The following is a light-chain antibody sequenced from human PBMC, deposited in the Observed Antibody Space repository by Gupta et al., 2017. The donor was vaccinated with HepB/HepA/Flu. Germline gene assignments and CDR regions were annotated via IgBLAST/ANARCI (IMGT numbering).Light chain of an antibody. Sequence: QSALTQPASVSRSPGQSITISCTGTSSDVGGYNYVSWHQQYPGKAPKLMIYDVSNRPSGVSNRFSGSKSGNTASLTISGLQAEDEADYYCSSYATSSTYVFGTGTKVTLL. V-gene: IGLV2-14*01. CDR1: SSDVGGYNY. J-gene: IGLJ1*01. CDR2: DVS. CDR3: SSYATSSTYV.